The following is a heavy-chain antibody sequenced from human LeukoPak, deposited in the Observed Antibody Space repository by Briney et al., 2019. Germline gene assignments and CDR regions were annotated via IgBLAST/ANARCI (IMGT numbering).Heavy chain of an antibody. Sequence: GESLRLSCAASGFTFSSYSMIWVRQAPGKGLEWVSSISSSSSYIYYADSVKGRFTISRDNAKNSLYLQMNSLRAEDTSVYYCARDGVGATPFDYWGQGTLVTVSS. CDR3: ARDGVGATPFDY. D-gene: IGHD1-26*01. CDR1: GFTFSSYS. V-gene: IGHV3-21*01. J-gene: IGHJ4*02. CDR2: ISSSSSYI.